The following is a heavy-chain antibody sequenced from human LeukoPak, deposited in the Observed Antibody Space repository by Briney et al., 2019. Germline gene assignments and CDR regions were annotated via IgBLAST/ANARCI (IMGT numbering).Heavy chain of an antibody. J-gene: IGHJ4*02. CDR3: TTDHGGLLPIVVVVAATPDY. D-gene: IGHD2-15*01. CDR2: IKSKTDGGTT. CDR1: GFTFSNAW. Sequence: PGGSLRLSCAASGFTFSNAWMSWVRQAPGKGLEWVGRIKSKTDGGTTDYAAPVKGRFTISRDDSKNTLYLQMNSLKTEDTAVYYCTTDHGGLLPIVVVVAATPDYWGQGTLVTVSS. V-gene: IGHV3-15*01.